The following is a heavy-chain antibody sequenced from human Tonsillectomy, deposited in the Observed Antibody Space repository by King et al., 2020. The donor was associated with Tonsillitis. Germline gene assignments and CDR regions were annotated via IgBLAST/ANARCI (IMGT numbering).Heavy chain of an antibody. CDR1: GGSISSSSYY. CDR2: IYYSGST. J-gene: IGHJ4*02. D-gene: IGHD1-26*01. CDR3: ARHSGGSYPDEYYFDY. Sequence: LQLQESGPGLVKPSETLSLTCTVSGGSISSSSYYWGWIRQPPGKGLEWIGSIYYSGSTYYNPSLKSRVTISVDTSKNQFSLKLSSVTAADTAVYYCARHSGGSYPDEYYFDYWGQGTLVTVSS. V-gene: IGHV4-39*07.